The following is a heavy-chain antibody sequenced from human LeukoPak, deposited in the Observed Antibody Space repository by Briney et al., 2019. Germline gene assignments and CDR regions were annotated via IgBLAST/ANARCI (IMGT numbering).Heavy chain of an antibody. D-gene: IGHD1-26*01. J-gene: IGHJ4*02. CDR3: ARDEVGVGATHDY. CDR2: INSDGSST. Sequence: PGGSLRLSCVASGFTFSGYWMHWVRQAPGKGLVWVSRINSDGSSTSYADSVKGRFTISRDNAKNTLYQQMNSLRAEDTAVYYCARDEVGVGATHDYWGQGTLVTVSS. CDR1: GFTFSGYW. V-gene: IGHV3-74*01.